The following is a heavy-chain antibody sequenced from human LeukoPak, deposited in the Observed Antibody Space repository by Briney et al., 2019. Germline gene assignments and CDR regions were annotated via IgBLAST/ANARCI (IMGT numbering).Heavy chain of an antibody. CDR1: GFTFSSYW. J-gene: IGHJ6*04. V-gene: IGHV3-7*03. CDR2: IKQDGSEK. CDR3: ARVKYSSSWDVPGYYYGMDV. D-gene: IGHD6-13*01. Sequence: GGSLRLSCAASGFTFSSYWMSWVRQAPGKGLEWVANIKQDGSEKYYVDSVKGRFTISRDNAENSLYLQMNSLSAGDTAVYYCARVKYSSSWDVPGYYYGMDVWGKGTTVTVSS.